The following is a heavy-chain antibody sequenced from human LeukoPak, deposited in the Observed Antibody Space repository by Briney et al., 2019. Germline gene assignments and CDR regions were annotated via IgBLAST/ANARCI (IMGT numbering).Heavy chain of an antibody. CDR1: GFTFSSYE. Sequence: GGSLRLSCAASGFTFSSYEMNWVRQAPGKGLEWVSYISSSGSTIYYADSVKGRFTISRDNAKNSLYLQMNSLRAGDTAVYYCARVAGYSSSWYRFDYWGQGTLVTVSS. CDR3: ARVAGYSSSWYRFDY. CDR2: ISSSGSTI. V-gene: IGHV3-48*03. D-gene: IGHD6-13*01. J-gene: IGHJ4*02.